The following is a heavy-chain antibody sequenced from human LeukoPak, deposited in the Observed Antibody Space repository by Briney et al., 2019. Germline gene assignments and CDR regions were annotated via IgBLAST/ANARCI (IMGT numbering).Heavy chain of an antibody. V-gene: IGHV4-59*12. CDR3: TRDTGTTGEVKFDP. J-gene: IGHJ5*02. CDR2: IHYSGST. D-gene: IGHD4-17*01. Sequence: SETLSLTCTVSGGSISNYYWSWIRQPPGKGLEWIGYIHYSGSTNYNPSLKSRVTMSVDTSKSQFSLNLMSVTAADTAVYYCTRDTGTTGEVKFDPWGQGTLVTVSS. CDR1: GGSISNYY.